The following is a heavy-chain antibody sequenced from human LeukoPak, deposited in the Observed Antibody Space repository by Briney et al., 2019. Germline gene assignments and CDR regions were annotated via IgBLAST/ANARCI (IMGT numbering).Heavy chain of an antibody. Sequence: GGSLRLSCAASGFTFSSYGMHWVRQAPGKGLEWVAVISYDGSNKYYADSVKGRFTISRDNSKNTLYLQMNSLRAEDTAVYYCARDQPSSSSGKIYYYYYYYMDVWARGPRSPSP. J-gene: IGHJ6*03. CDR1: GFTFSSYG. V-gene: IGHV3-30*19. CDR2: ISYDGSNK. CDR3: ARDQPSSSSGKIYYYYYYYMDV. D-gene: IGHD6-6*01.